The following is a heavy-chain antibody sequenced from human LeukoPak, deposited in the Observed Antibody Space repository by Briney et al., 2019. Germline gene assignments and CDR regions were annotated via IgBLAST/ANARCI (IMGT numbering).Heavy chain of an antibody. CDR2: IWYDGSNK. CDR3: ASGGDYYYYYGMDV. V-gene: IGHV3-33*01. J-gene: IGHJ6*02. D-gene: IGHD4-17*01. Sequence: SGGSLRLSCAASGFTFSSYGMHWVRQAPGKGLEWVAVIWYDGSNKYYADSVKGRFTISRDNSKNTLYLQMNSLRAEDTAVYYCASGGDYYYYYGMDVWGQGTTVTVSS. CDR1: GFTFSSYG.